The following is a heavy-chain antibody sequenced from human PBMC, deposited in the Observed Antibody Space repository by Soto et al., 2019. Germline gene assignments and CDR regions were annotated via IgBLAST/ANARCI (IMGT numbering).Heavy chain of an antibody. CDR3: ARDGGVYDYSPFDY. CDR1: GGTFSSYA. CDR2: LIPIFGTA. V-gene: IGHV1-69*12. J-gene: IGHJ4*02. Sequence: QVQLVQSGAEVKKPGSSVKVSCKAYGGTFSSYAISCVRQAPGQGLEWMGGLIPIFGTADYAQKFQGRVTLTADESTSTSYMELSSLRSEDTAVYYCARDGGVYDYSPFDYWGQGTLVTVSS. D-gene: IGHD4-4*01.